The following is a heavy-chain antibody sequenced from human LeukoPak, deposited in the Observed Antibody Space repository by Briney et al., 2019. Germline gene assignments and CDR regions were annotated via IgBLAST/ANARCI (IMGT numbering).Heavy chain of an antibody. V-gene: IGHV1-2*04. Sequence: ASVKVSCKASGYTFTGYYMHWVRLAPGQGLEWMGWINPNSGGTNYAQKFQGWVTMTRDTSISTAYMELSRLRSDDTAVYYCAIMTTVTKVAFDIWGQGTMVTVSS. J-gene: IGHJ3*02. CDR1: GYTFTGYY. CDR2: INPNSGGT. CDR3: AIMTTVTKVAFDI. D-gene: IGHD4-17*01.